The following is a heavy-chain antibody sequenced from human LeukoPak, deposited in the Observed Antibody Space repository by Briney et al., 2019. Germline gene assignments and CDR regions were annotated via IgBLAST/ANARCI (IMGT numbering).Heavy chain of an antibody. CDR1: GFTFSSYG. D-gene: IGHD3-22*01. CDR3: AKSFPSNYYDSSGYSYFDY. Sequence: GGSLRLSCAASGFTFSSYGMHWVRRAPGKGLEWVAFIRYDGSNKYYADSVKGRFTISRDNSKNTLYLQMNSLRAEDTAVYYCAKSFPSNYYDSSGYSYFDYWGQGTLVTVSS. J-gene: IGHJ4*02. CDR2: IRYDGSNK. V-gene: IGHV3-30*02.